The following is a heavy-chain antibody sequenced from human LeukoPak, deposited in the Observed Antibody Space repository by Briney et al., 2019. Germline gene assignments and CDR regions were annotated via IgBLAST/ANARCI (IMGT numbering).Heavy chain of an antibody. CDR1: GFTFSSYG. CDR2: ISYDGSNK. Sequence: GRSLRLSCAASGFTFSSYGMHWVRQAPGKGLEWVAVISYDGSNKYYADSVKGRFTISRDNSKNTLYLQMNSLRAEDTAVYYCAKGKLQLWFDDYWGQGTLVTVSS. CDR3: AKGKLQLWFDDY. J-gene: IGHJ4*02. D-gene: IGHD5-18*01. V-gene: IGHV3-30*18.